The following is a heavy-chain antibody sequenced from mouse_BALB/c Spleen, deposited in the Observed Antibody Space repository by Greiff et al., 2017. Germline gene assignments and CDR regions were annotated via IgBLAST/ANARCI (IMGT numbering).Heavy chain of an antibody. CDR3: ARFGYDNYYAMDY. Sequence: EVKLMESGPSLVKPSQTLSLTCSVTGDSITSGYWNWFRKFPGNKLEYMGYISYSGSTYYNPSLKSRISITRDTSKNQYYLQLNSVTTEDTATYYCARFGYDNYYAMDYWGQGTSVTVSS. V-gene: IGHV3-8*02. CDR2: ISYSGST. J-gene: IGHJ4*01. D-gene: IGHD2-2*01. CDR1: GDSITSGY.